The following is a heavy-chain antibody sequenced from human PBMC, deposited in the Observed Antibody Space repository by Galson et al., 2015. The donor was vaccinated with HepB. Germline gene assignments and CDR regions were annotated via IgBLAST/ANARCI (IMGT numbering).Heavy chain of an antibody. Sequence: CAISGDSVSTTGGAWNWIRQSPSRGLEWLGRTYFRSRWRNDYAPSVKSRITIGPDTAKNQFSLQLNSVTPEDTAVYYCTNERNYYASFDIWGLGTMVTVSS. CDR2: TYFRSRWRN. V-gene: IGHV6-1*01. D-gene: IGHD3-10*01. CDR3: TNERNYYASFDI. CDR1: GDSVSTTGGA. J-gene: IGHJ3*02.